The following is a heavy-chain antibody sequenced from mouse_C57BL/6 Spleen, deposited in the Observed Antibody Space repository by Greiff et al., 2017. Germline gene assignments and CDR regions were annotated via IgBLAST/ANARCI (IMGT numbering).Heavy chain of an antibody. V-gene: IGHV1-15*01. CDR2: IDPETGGT. Sequence: QVQLKESGAELVRPGASVTLSCKASGYTFTDYEMHWVKQTPVHGLEWIGAIDPETGGTAYNQKFKGKAILTADKSSSTAYMELRSLTSEDSAVYYCTKIYDGYYVYAMDYWGQGTSVTVSS. CDR3: TKIYDGYYVYAMDY. CDR1: GYTFTDYE. J-gene: IGHJ4*01. D-gene: IGHD2-3*01.